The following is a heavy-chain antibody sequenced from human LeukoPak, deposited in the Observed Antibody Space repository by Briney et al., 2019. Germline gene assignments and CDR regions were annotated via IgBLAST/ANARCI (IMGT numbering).Heavy chain of an antibody. CDR2: IYTSGST. J-gene: IGHJ3*02. Sequence: SESLSLTCTVSGGSISSYYWSWIRQPAGKGLEWIGRIYTSGSTNYNPSLKSRVTISVDKSKNQFSLKLSSVTAADTAVYYCARPDPEGDAFDIRGQGTMVTVSS. D-gene: IGHD1-14*01. CDR3: ARPDPEGDAFDI. V-gene: IGHV4-4*07. CDR1: GGSISSYY.